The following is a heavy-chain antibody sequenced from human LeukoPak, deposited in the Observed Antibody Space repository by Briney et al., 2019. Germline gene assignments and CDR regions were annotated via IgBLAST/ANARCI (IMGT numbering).Heavy chain of an antibody. CDR2: ISSSSSSYI. V-gene: IGHV3-21*01. J-gene: IGHJ4*02. D-gene: IGHD5-12*01. CDR3: ARAWGNSGYDYNVNY. CDR1: GFTFSSYS. Sequence: GGSLRLSCAASGFTFSSYSMNWVRQAPGKGLEWVSSISSSSSSYIYYADSVKGRFTISRDNAKNSLYLQMNSLRAEDTAVYYCARAWGNSGYDYNVNYWGQGTLVTVSS.